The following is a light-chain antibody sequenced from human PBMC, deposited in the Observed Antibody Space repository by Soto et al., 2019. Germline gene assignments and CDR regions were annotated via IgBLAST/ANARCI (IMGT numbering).Light chain of an antibody. CDR1: QPINKF. CDR2: GAS. Sequence: DIQMTQSPSSLSASVGDRVTITCRACQPINKFLNWFQHKPGEAPKRLIYGASILQDGVPSRFSGSGSGTDYTLTISGLQTEDFGTYYCQQSHSVPLTFGGGTKVDIK. CDR3: QQSHSVPLT. V-gene: IGKV1-39*01. J-gene: IGKJ4*01.